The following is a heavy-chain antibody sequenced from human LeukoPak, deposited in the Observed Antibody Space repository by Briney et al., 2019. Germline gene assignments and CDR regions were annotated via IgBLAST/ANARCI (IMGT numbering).Heavy chain of an antibody. D-gene: IGHD1-26*01. CDR1: GFTFTSFY. J-gene: IGHJ5*02. CDR3: ARDNSVGDNAWWFDP. CDR2: INPSGHTT. Sequence: ASVKISCKASGFTFTSFYMHWVRQAPGQGLEWMGIINPSGHTTDYAQKFQGRVTMTRDTPTSTVYMELSSLRSDDTAVYYCARDNSVGDNAWWFDPWGQGTLVTVSS. V-gene: IGHV1-46*01.